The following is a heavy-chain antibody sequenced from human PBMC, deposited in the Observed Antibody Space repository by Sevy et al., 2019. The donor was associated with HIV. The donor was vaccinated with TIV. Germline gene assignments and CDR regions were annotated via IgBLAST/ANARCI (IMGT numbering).Heavy chain of an antibody. V-gene: IGHV3-48*01. CDR2: ISSSSGTI. Sequence: GGSLRLSCAASGFTFSAYSMNWVRQAPGKGLEWVSYISSSSGTIYYADSVKGQFTVSRDNAKSSLYLQMNGLRAEDTAVYYCARAGGDCYSKNECWFVSWGQGTLVTVSS. D-gene: IGHD2-21*01. CDR3: ARAGGDCYSKNECWFVS. J-gene: IGHJ5*01. CDR1: GFTFSAYS.